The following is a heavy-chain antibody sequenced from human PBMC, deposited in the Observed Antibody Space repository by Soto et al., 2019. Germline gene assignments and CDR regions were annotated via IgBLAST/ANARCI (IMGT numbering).Heavy chain of an antibody. D-gene: IGHD5-12*01. Sequence: PGGSLRLSCAASGFTVSSNYMSWVRQAPGKGLEWVSVIYSGGSTYYADSVKGRFTISRDNSKNMLYLQMNSLRAEDTAVYYCARAFAGMATIDYWGQGTLVTVSS. V-gene: IGHV3-53*01. CDR3: ARAFAGMATIDY. J-gene: IGHJ4*02. CDR1: GFTVSSNY. CDR2: IYSGGST.